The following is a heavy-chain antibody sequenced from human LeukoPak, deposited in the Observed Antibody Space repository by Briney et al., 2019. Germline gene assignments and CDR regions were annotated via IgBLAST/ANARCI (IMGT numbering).Heavy chain of an antibody. CDR1: GFTFSSYS. V-gene: IGHV3-48*04. D-gene: IGHD3-22*01. Sequence: GGSLRLSCAASGFTFSSYSMKWVRQAPGKGLEWVSYISSSSSTIYYADSVKGRFTISRDNAKNSLYLQMNSLRAEDTAVYYCARGEYYYDSSGYPNWFDPWGQGTLVTVSS. J-gene: IGHJ5*02. CDR3: ARGEYYYDSSGYPNWFDP. CDR2: ISSSSSTI.